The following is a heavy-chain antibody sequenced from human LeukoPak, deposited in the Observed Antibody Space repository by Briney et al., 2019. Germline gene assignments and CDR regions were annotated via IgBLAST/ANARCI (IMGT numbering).Heavy chain of an antibody. Sequence: GASVKVSCKASGYTFTGYYMRWERQAPGQGLEWMGWINPNSGGTNYAQKFQGRVTMTRDTSISTAYMELSRLRSDDTAVYFCARGYRFPLVRGVIITMSRFDPWGQGTLVTVSS. J-gene: IGHJ5*02. CDR3: ARGYRFPLVRGVIITMSRFDP. CDR2: INPNSGGT. CDR1: GYTFTGYY. D-gene: IGHD3-10*01. V-gene: IGHV1-2*02.